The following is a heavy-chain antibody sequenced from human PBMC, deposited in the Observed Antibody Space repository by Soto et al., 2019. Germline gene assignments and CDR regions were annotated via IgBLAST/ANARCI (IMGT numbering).Heavy chain of an antibody. Sequence: GGSLRLSCAVSGFTFSDYYMSWIRQAPGKGLEWVSYISSSGTYTNYAVSVKGRFTISRDNAKNSLYLQMKSLRAEDTAVYYCARDRKDFEEGFDYWGQGT. CDR3: ARDRKDFEEGFDY. CDR1: GFTFSDYY. V-gene: IGHV3-11*06. CDR2: ISSSGTYT. D-gene: IGHD2-15*01. J-gene: IGHJ4*02.